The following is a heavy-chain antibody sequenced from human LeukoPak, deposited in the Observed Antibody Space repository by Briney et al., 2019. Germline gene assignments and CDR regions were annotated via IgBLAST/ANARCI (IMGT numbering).Heavy chain of an antibody. CDR2: IRVSGGST. Sequence: GASLRLSCAASGFTFSSYAMSWVRQAPGKGLEWVSTIRVSGGSTYYADSVKGRFTISRDNSKNTLYLQMNSLRAEDTAVYYCAKDNSKYRVGAEFDYWGQGTLVTVSS. CDR1: GFTFSSYA. V-gene: IGHV3-23*01. CDR3: AKDNSKYRVGAEFDY. J-gene: IGHJ4*02. D-gene: IGHD1-26*01.